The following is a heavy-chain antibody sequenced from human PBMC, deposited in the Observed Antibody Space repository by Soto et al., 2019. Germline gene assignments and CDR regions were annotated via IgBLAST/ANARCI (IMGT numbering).Heavy chain of an antibody. V-gene: IGHV4-30-4*01. CDR1: GGSISSGDYY. J-gene: IGHJ4*02. Sequence: SETLSLTCTVSGGSISSGDYYWSWIRQPPGKGLEWIRYIYYSGSTYYNPSLKSRVTISVDTSKNQFSLKLSSVTAADTAVYYCARTTYYGSGSYLWYFDYWGQGTLVTVS. CDR3: ARTTYYGSGSYLWYFDY. CDR2: IYYSGST. D-gene: IGHD3-10*01.